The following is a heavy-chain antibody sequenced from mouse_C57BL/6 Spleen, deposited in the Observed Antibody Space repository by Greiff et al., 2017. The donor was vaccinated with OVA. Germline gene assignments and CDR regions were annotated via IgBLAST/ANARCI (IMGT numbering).Heavy chain of an antibody. CDR3: ARGGTMITTFDV. V-gene: IGHV5-4*01. CDR2: ISDGGSYT. D-gene: IGHD2-4*01. J-gene: IGHJ1*03. Sequence: EVQVVESGGGLVKPGGSLKLSCAASGFTFSSYAMSWVRQTPEKRLEWVATISDGGSYTYYPDNVKGRFTISRDNAKNNRYLQMSHLKSEDTAMYYCARGGTMITTFDVWGTGTTVTVSS. CDR1: GFTFSSYA.